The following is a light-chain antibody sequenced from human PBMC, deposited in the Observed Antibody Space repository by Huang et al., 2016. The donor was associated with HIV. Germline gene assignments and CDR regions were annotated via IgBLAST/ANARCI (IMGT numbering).Light chain of an antibody. CDR2: WAS. J-gene: IGKJ2*01. CDR1: QSVLYSSNNKNY. Sequence: DIVMTQSPDSLAVSLGERATINCKSSQSVLYSSNNKNYLAWYQQKPGQPPKLLIYWASTRESGVPYRFSGSGSGTDFTLSISSLQAADVAVYYCQQCYSTPYTFGQGTKLEI. CDR3: QQCYSTPYT. V-gene: IGKV4-1*01.